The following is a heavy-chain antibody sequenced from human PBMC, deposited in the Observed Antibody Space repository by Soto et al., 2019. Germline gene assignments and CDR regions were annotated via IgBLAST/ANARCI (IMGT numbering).Heavy chain of an antibody. D-gene: IGHD6-19*01. CDR2: ISGSGGST. Sequence: EVQLLESGGGLVQPGGSLRLSCAASGFTFSSYAMSWVRQAPGKGLEWVSAISGSGGSTYYADSVKGRFTISRDNSKNTRYLQMNSLRAEDTAVYYSAKDPANWKGQWLAGNYYGMDVWGQGTTVTFSS. J-gene: IGHJ6*02. V-gene: IGHV3-23*01. CDR1: GFTFSSYA. CDR3: AKDPANWKGQWLAGNYYGMDV.